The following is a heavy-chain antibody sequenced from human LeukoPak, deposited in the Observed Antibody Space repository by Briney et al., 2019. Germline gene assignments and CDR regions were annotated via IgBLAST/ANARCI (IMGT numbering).Heavy chain of an antibody. CDR2: IYYSGST. V-gene: IGHV4-59*01. J-gene: IGHJ6*03. CDR3: ARERYYDSSGYPSYYYMDV. CDR1: GGSISSYY. D-gene: IGHD3-22*01. Sequence: SDTLSLTCTLSGGSISSYYWSWVRQPPGKGREWFGYIYYSGSTNYNPSLKSRVTISVDTSKNQFSLKLSSVTAADTAVYYCARERYYDSSGYPSYYYMDVWGKGTTVTVSS.